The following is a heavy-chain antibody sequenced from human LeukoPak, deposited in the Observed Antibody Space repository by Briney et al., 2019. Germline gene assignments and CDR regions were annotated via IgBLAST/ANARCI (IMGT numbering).Heavy chain of an antibody. V-gene: IGHV3-23*01. Sequence: PGGTLGLSCAASGFTFSTYGMTWVRQAPGRGLEWVSAISGSAARTFYADSVKGRFTISRDNSKNTLSLQMNSLRAEDTAVYYCAKRGPGSPESGKYYFDYWGQGTLVTVSS. CDR2: ISGSAART. D-gene: IGHD3-10*01. CDR1: GFTFSTYG. CDR3: AKRGPGSPESGKYYFDY. J-gene: IGHJ4*02.